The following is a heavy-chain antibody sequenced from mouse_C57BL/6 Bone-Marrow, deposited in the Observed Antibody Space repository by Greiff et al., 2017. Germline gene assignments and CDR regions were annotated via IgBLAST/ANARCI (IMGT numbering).Heavy chain of an antibody. D-gene: IGHD1-3*01. J-gene: IGHJ2*01. CDR3: ARWKYKNYFDY. V-gene: IGHV1-53*01. CDR1: GYTFTSYW. Sequence: QVQLQQPGPELVKPGASVKLSCKASGYTFTSYWMHWVKQRPGQGLEWIGNINPRNGGTNYNEKFKSKSTLTVDKSSSTDYMQLSSLRSEDSAVYYCARWKYKNYFDYWGQGTTLTVSS. CDR2: INPRNGGT.